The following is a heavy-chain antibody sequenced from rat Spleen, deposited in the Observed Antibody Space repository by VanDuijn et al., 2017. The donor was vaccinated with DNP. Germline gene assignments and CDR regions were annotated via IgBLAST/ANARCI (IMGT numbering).Heavy chain of an antibody. D-gene: IGHD1-11*01. CDR3: TTDFERGY. CDR2: ITSDGGST. V-gene: IGHV5-20*01. Sequence: EVQLVESGGGLVQPGRSLKLSCAASGFTFSNYAMAWVRQAPTKGLEWVASITSDGGSTYYRDTVKGRVSITRDNAKETLYLQWGSLTSEDTATYYCTTDFERGYWGQGVMVTVSS. J-gene: IGHJ2*01. CDR1: GFTFSNYA.